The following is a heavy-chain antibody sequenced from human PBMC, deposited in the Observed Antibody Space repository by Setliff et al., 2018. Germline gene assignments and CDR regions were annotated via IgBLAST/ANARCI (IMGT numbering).Heavy chain of an antibody. J-gene: IGHJ4*02. CDR1: GYTFTRYY. V-gene: IGHV1-46*01. CDR2: INVGGGST. Sequence: ASVKVSCKASGYTFTRYYMYWVRQAPGQGLEWMGIINVGGGSTTYAQNLQGRVTLTTDTSTSTAYMELRSLGSDDTAVYYCSRLVRFCIRTSCQRLSGGEFWGQGTLVTVS. D-gene: IGHD2-2*01. CDR3: SRLVRFCIRTSCQRLSGGEF.